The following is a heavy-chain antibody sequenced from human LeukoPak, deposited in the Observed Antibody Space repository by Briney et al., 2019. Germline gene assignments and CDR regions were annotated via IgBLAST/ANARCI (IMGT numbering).Heavy chain of an antibody. J-gene: IGHJ6*02. CDR3: ARDRCTGAACSGYYHGMDV. CDR2: IGGCDSDI. V-gene: IGHV3-11*01. Sequence: PGGPLRLFCAASGFTFSDFYMRWIPQAPRKGLECLSYIGGCDSDIKYADSVKRRFNISRDNAKKSLYLQMTSLRVEDAAVYYCARDRCTGAACSGYYHGMDVWGQGTTVTGSS. D-gene: IGHD2-8*02. CDR1: GFTFSDFY.